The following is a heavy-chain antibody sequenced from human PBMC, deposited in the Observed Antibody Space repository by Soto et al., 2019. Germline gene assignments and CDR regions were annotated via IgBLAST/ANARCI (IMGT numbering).Heavy chain of an antibody. CDR3: AHVSGTSGIDP. CDR1: GFSLSTSGVG. Sequence: SGPTLVNPTQTLTLTCTFSGFSLSTSGVGVGWIRQPPGKALEWLALIYWDDDKRYSPSLNSRLTITKDTSKNQVVLTMTNMEPVDTATYYCAHVSGTSGIDPWGQGTLVTGSS. D-gene: IGHD1-26*01. V-gene: IGHV2-5*02. CDR2: IYWDDDK. J-gene: IGHJ5*02.